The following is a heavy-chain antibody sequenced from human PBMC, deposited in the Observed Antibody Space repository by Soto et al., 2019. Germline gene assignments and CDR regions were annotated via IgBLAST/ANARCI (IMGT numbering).Heavy chain of an antibody. CDR1: GFTFSSYA. V-gene: IGHV3-23*01. CDR3: AKAKPDGDYIYNGMDV. CDR2: SSGSGGSI. Sequence: PGGSLRLSCAASGFTFSSYAMSWVRQAPGKGLEWVSASSGSGGSIYYADSVKGRFTISRDNSKNTLYLQMNSLRAEDTAVYYCAKAKPDGDYIYNGMDVWGQGTTVTVSS. J-gene: IGHJ6*02. D-gene: IGHD4-17*01.